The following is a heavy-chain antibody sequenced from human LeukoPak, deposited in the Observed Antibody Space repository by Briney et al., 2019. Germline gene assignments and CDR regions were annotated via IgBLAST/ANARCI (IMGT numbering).Heavy chain of an antibody. CDR3: AKVRDLDTVLGRFDN. D-gene: IGHD5-18*01. CDR2: ISGNGGKA. CDR1: GFTFSSYA. J-gene: IGHJ5*02. V-gene: IGHV3-23*01. Sequence: GGSLRLSCAASGFTFSSYAMSWVRQAPGKGLEWVSVISGNGGKAYYADSVKGRFTISRDNSKNTLYLQMNSLRAEDTAVYYCAKVRDLDTVLGRFDNWGQGTLVTVSS.